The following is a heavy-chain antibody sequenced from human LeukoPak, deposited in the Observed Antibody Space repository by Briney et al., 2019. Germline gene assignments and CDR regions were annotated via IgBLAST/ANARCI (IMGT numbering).Heavy chain of an antibody. V-gene: IGHV4-34*01. CDR2: VGHRGTT. CDR3: ARELISSRAAFDT. D-gene: IGHD3-10*01. CDR1: GGSLNDYL. J-gene: IGHJ3*02. Sequence: SETLSLTCAVYGGSLNDYLWSWIRQPPRQGLEWIGEVGHRGTTNYNPSLKSRVTISVDTSKNQFSLKLTSVTAADTAVYYCARELISSRAAFDTWGQGTVVTVSS.